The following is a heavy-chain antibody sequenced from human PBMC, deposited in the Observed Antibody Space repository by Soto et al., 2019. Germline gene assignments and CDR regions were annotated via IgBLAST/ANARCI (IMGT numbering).Heavy chain of an antibody. CDR3: AKIPSSGVVWVLWFDP. CDR1: GFTFSSYA. V-gene: IGHV3-23*01. J-gene: IGHJ5*02. CDR2: ISGSGGST. Sequence: EVQLLESGGGLVQPGGSLRLSCAASGFTFSSYAMSWVRQAPGKGLEWVSAISGSGGSTYYGDSVKGRFTISRDNSKNTLYLHMNSRRAEDTAVYYCAKIPSSGVVWVLWFDPWGQGTLVTVSS. D-gene: IGHD3-3*01.